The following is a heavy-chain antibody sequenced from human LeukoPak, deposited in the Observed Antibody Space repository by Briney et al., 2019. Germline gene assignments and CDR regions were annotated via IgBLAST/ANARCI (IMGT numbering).Heavy chain of an antibody. Sequence: PGGSLRLSCAASGFTFNSYAMTWVRQAPGKGLEWVSAISGSGGSTHYADSVKGRFTISRDNSKNTLYLQMNSLRAEDTAVYYCGKDRVTIVYYGMDVWGQGTTVTVSS. J-gene: IGHJ6*02. V-gene: IGHV3-23*01. CDR1: GFTFNSYA. CDR2: ISGSGGST. CDR3: GKDRVTIVYYGMDV. D-gene: IGHD3-9*01.